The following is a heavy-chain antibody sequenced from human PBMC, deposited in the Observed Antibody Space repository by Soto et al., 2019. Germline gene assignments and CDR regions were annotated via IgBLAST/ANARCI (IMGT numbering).Heavy chain of an antibody. Sequence: EVQLVESGGGLVQPGGSLRLSCAASGFTVSSNYMSWVRQAPGKGLEWVSVIYSGGSTYYADSVKGRFTISRHNSKNTLYLQMNSLRAEYTAVYYCAREVGHGWFDPWGQGTLVTVSS. V-gene: IGHV3-53*04. CDR3: AREVGHGWFDP. J-gene: IGHJ5*02. CDR1: GFTVSSNY. CDR2: IYSGGST.